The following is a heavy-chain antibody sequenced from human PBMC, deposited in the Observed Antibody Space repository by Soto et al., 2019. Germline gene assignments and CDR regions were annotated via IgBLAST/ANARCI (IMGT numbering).Heavy chain of an antibody. Sequence: SETLSLTCTVSGGSISSYHWSWIRQPPGKGLEWIGYIYCSGSTNYNPSLKSRVTISVDTSKNQFSLKLSSVTAADTAVYYCARDKITGLFDYWGQGTLVTVSS. CDR2: IYCSGST. CDR3: ARDKITGLFDY. D-gene: IGHD2-8*02. J-gene: IGHJ4*02. V-gene: IGHV4-59*12. CDR1: GGSISSYH.